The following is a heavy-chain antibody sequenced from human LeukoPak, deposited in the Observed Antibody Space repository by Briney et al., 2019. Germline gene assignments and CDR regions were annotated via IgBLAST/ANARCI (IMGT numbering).Heavy chain of an antibody. V-gene: IGHV3-66*01. CDR3: AKASSETNFDQ. Sequence: HPGGSLRLSCAGSGFIVSNNFMSWVRQAPGKGLEWVSVIYRGDDAYYADSVKGRFTISRDNSQNTVFLQMNSLRVDDTAVYYCAKASSETNFDQWGQGTLVTVSS. CDR1: GFIVSNNF. D-gene: IGHD2-2*01. CDR2: IYRGDDA. J-gene: IGHJ4*02.